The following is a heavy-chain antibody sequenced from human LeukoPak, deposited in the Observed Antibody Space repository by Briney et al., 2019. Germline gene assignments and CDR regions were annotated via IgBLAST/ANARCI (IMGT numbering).Heavy chain of an antibody. V-gene: IGHV4-31*03. CDR3: ARDYYDSSGYYYVDY. CDR1: GGSISSGGYY. CDR2: IHSGGIT. J-gene: IGHJ4*02. Sequence: SETLSLTCTVSGGSISSGGYYWSWIRQHPGKGLEWIGYIHSGGITYYNPSLKSRVSISLDTSKNQFSLKLSSVTAADTAVYYCARDYYDSSGYYYVDYWGQGTLVTVSS. D-gene: IGHD3-22*01.